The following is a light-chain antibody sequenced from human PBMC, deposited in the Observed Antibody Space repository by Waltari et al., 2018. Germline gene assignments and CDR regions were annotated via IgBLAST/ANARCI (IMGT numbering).Light chain of an antibody. CDR1: QNIFRT. Sequence: SCRASQNIFRTLAWYQQKPSQAPRLLIYGAYTRATGIPDRFSGSGSGTDFSLTISGLDPEDFAVYYCQHYVRLPVTFGQGTKVEIK. J-gene: IGKJ1*01. V-gene: IGKV3-20*01. CDR2: GAY. CDR3: QHYVRLPVT.